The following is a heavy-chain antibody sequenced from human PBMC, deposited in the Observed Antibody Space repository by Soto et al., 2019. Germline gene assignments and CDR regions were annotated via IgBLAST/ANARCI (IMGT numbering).Heavy chain of an antibody. CDR1: GFTFSDYY. CDR2: ISSSSSYT. Sequence: QVQLVESGGGLVKPGGSLRLSCAASGFTFSDYYMSWIRQAPGKGLEWVSYISSSSSYTNYADSVKGRFTISRDNAKNSLYLQMNSLRAEDTAVYYCARVGDTAMVHFDYWGQGTLVNGSS. CDR3: ARVGDTAMVHFDY. V-gene: IGHV3-11*06. J-gene: IGHJ4*02. D-gene: IGHD5-18*01.